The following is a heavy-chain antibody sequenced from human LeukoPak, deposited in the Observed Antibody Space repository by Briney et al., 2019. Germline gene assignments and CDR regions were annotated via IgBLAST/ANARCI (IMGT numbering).Heavy chain of an antibody. J-gene: IGHJ3*02. CDR3: TSQMYYYDSSGYQISGAFDI. CDR1: GFTFSDHY. V-gene: IGHV3-72*01. Sequence: GGSLRLSCTVSGFTFSDHYMDWVRQAPGKGLEWVGRSRNRATSYTTEYAASVKGRFTISRDDSKSIAYLQMNSLKTEDTAVYYCTSQMYYYDSSGYQISGAFDIWGQGTMVTVSS. CDR2: SRNRATSYTT. D-gene: IGHD3-22*01.